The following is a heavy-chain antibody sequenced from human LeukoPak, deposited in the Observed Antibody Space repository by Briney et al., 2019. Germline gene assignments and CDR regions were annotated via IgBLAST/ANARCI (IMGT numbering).Heavy chain of an antibody. D-gene: IGHD3-16*01. CDR1: GGSISSYY. CDR2: INHSGST. CDR3: ARGILYDY. V-gene: IGHV4-34*01. J-gene: IGHJ4*02. Sequence: PSETLSLACTVSGGSISSYYWSWIRQPPGKGLEWIGEINHSGSTNYNPSLKSRVTISVDTSKNQFSLKLSSVTAADTAVYYCARGILYDYWGQGTLVTVSS.